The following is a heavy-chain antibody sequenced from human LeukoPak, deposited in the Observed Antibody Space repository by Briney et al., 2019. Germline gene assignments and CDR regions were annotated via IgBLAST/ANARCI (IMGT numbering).Heavy chain of an antibody. J-gene: IGHJ4*02. D-gene: IGHD3-10*01. CDR2: IYHSGNT. CDR1: AYSISSGYY. CDR3: ARGKEVITMLRGLKPGYYFDY. V-gene: IGHV4-38-2*02. Sequence: SETLSLTCTVSAYSISSGYYWGWIRQPPGKGLEWIGSIYHSGNTYYNPSLKSRVTMSVDTSKNQFSLNLRSVTAADTAVYYCARGKEVITMLRGLKPGYYFDYWGQGTLVTVSS.